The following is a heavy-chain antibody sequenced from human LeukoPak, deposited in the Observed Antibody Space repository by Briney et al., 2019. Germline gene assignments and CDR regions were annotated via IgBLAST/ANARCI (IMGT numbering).Heavy chain of an antibody. J-gene: IGHJ3*02. V-gene: IGHV1-2*06. Sequence: ASVKVSCKASGYTFTGYYMHWVRQAPGQGLEWMVRINPNSGGTNYAQKFQGRVTMTRDTSISTAYMELSRLRSDDTAVYYCARDVGYYDYVWGSYQEGAFDIWGQGTMVTVSS. D-gene: IGHD3-16*02. CDR3: ARDVGYYDYVWGSYQEGAFDI. CDR2: INPNSGGT. CDR1: GYTFTGYY.